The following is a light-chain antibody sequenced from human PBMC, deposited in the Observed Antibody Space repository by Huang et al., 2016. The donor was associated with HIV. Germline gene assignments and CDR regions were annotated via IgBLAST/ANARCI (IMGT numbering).Light chain of an antibody. Sequence: DIVMSQSPLSLTVTPGEPASISCKSNESRLYTNGFRYLNWYLQKPGLSPHLLIYLGSNRAAGVPDRFSGSGTGIEFTLTISRVEADDVGVYYCMQSLQTPPTFGQGTKVEI. CDR2: LGS. V-gene: IGKV2-28*01. J-gene: IGKJ1*01. CDR3: MQSLQTPPT. CDR1: ESRLYTNGFRY.